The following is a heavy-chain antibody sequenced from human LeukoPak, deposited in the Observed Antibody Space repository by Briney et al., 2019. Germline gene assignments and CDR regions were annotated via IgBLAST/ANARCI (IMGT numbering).Heavy chain of an antibody. V-gene: IGHV4-59*01. J-gene: IGHJ5*02. CDR3: AREAGRATLVDP. CDR1: GGSISSYY. Sequence: SETLSLTCTVSGGSISSYYWSWIRQPPGKGLEWIGYIYYSGSTNYNPSLKSRVTISVDTSKNQFSLKLSSVTAADTAVYYCAREAGRATLVDPWGQGTLVTVSS. CDR2: IYYSGST. D-gene: IGHD5-12*01.